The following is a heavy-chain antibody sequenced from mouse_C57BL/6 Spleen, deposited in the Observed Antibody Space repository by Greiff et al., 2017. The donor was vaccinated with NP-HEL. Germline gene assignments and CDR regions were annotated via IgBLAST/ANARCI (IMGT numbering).Heavy chain of an antibody. CDR2: ISDGGSYT. Sequence: EVQLVESGGGLVKPGGSLKLSCAASGFTFSSYAMSWVRQTPEKRLEWVATISDGGSYTYYPDNVKGRFTISRDNAKNNLYLQMSHLKSEDTAMYYCAIDYYCSPWFAYWGQGSLVTVSA. J-gene: IGHJ3*01. D-gene: IGHD1-1*01. V-gene: IGHV5-4*01. CDR1: GFTFSSYA. CDR3: AIDYYCSPWFAY.